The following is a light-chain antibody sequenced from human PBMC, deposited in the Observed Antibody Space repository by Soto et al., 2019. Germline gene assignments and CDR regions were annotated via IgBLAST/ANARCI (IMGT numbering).Light chain of an antibody. J-gene: IGKJ5*01. V-gene: IGKV1-39*01. Sequence: DIQMTQSPSTLSASIGDRVAITCRASDNIGPWVAWYQQKPGKAPNLLIYAASSLQSGVPSRFSGSGSGTDFTLTISSLQPEDFATYYCQQSYSTLGITFGQGTRLEIK. CDR3: QQSYSTLGIT. CDR1: DNIGPW. CDR2: AAS.